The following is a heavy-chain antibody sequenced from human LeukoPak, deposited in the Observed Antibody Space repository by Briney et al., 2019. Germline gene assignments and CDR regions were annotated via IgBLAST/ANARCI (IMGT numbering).Heavy chain of an antibody. J-gene: IGHJ4*02. CDR2: LNWDSRSM. V-gene: IGHV3-9*01. CDR3: ARELVGGFGELPIDY. CDR1: GVNFDDYA. Sequence: PGGSLRLSCAASGVNFDDYAMHWVRQSPGTGLEWVAGLNWDSRSMAYADSVRGRFTISRDNAKNSLYLQMNSLGPEDTALYYCARELVGGFGELPIDYWGQGTLVTVSS. D-gene: IGHD3-10*01.